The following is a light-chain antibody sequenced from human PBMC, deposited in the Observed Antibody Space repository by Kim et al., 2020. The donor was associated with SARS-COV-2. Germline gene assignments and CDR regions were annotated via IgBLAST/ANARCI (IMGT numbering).Light chain of an antibody. CDR1: ESVSSN. Sequence: SVPPGERVTLSCRASESVSSNLAWYQQRPGQAPRLLIYGASTRATGIPASFSGSGSGTEFTLTISSLHSEDFAVYYCQQYNNWPYTFGQGTKLEI. V-gene: IGKV3-15*01. J-gene: IGKJ2*01. CDR2: GAS. CDR3: QQYNNWPYT.